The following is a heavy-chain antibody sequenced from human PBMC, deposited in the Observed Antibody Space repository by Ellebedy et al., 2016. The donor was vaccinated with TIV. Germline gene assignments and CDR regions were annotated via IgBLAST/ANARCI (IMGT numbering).Heavy chain of an antibody. J-gene: IGHJ4*02. CDR2: INGDGSAT. D-gene: IGHD5-18*01. Sequence: PGGSLRLSCAASGFTFSSYWMHWVRQAPGKGLVWVSRINGDGSATIYADSVKGRFTISRDNAKNTLYLQMNSLRAEDTAVYYCARGSGYSYGPFDYWGQGTLVTVSS. CDR1: GFTFSSYW. CDR3: ARGSGYSYGPFDY. V-gene: IGHV3-74*01.